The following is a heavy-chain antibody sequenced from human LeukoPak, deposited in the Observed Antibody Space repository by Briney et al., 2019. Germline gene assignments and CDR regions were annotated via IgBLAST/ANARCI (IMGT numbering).Heavy chain of an antibody. V-gene: IGHV4-34*01. Sequence: SETLSLTCAVYGGSFSGYYWSWIRQPPGKGLEWIGEINHSGSTNYNPSLKSRVTISVDTSKNQFSLKLRSVTAADTAVYYCAREGITMVRGAPFDYWGQGTLVTVSS. CDR1: GGSFSGYY. D-gene: IGHD3-10*01. J-gene: IGHJ4*02. CDR2: INHSGST. CDR3: AREGITMVRGAPFDY.